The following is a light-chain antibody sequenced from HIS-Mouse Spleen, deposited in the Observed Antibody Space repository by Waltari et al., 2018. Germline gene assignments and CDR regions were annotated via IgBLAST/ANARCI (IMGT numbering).Light chain of an antibody. J-gene: IGLJ2*01. V-gene: IGLV3-19*01. CDR1: SLRSSY. CDR2: GKN. Sequence: SSELTQDPAVSVALGQTVRITCHGDSLRSSYARWYQQKPGQAPVLVIYGKNNRPSGIPDRFSGSSSGNTASLTITGAQAEDEADYYCNSRDSSGNLVVFGGGTKLTVL. CDR3: NSRDSSGNLVV.